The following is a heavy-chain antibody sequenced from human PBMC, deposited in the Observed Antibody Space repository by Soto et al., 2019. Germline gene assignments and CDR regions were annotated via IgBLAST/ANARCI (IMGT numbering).Heavy chain of an antibody. CDR1: GYTFTSYD. Sequence: GASVKVSCKASGYTFTSYDINWVRQATGQGLEWMGWTNPNSGNTGYAQKFQGRVTMTRNTSISTAYMELSSLRSEDTAVYYCARGRGCSGGSCYGYMDVWGKGTTVTVSS. D-gene: IGHD2-15*01. V-gene: IGHV1-8*01. CDR2: TNPNSGNT. CDR3: ARGRGCSGGSCYGYMDV. J-gene: IGHJ6*03.